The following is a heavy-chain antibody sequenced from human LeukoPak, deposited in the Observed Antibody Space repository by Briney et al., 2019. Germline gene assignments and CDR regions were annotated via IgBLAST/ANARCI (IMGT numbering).Heavy chain of an antibody. CDR3: ARAKDYGDYEFAY. V-gene: IGHV3-66*01. J-gene: IGHJ4*02. D-gene: IGHD4-17*01. CDR1: GLVVSTHY. Sequence: GGSLRLSCGASGLVVSTHYMTWVRQAPAKGLEWVAILFSGGSTYYSDSVKGRFTLSRDNSKNTLNLQMNSLRAEDTAVYYCARAKDYGDYEFAYWGQGALVTVSS. CDR2: LFSGGST.